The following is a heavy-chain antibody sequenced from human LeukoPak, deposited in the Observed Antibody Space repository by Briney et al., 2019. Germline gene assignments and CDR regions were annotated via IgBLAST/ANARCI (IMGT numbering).Heavy chain of an antibody. D-gene: IGHD3-22*01. Sequence: SETLSLTCTVSGGSISNYYWSWIRQPPGKGLEWIGYIYYSGNTNYNPSLKSRVTISVDTSKNQFSLKLSSVTAADTAVYYCARDLSYDSSGYQNDYWGQGTLVTVSS. CDR1: GGSISNYY. CDR3: ARDLSYDSSGYQNDY. V-gene: IGHV4-59*01. J-gene: IGHJ4*02. CDR2: IYYSGNT.